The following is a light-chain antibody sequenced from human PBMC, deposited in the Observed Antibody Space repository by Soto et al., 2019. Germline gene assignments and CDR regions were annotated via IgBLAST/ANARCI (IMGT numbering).Light chain of an antibody. CDR1: SSDVGGYNY. V-gene: IGLV2-14*01. J-gene: IGLJ2*01. CDR2: EVT. CDR3: SSYTSSSTVL. Sequence: QSALTQPASVSGSLGQSFTISCTGTSSDVGGYNYVSWYQQHPGKDPKVVIFEVTNRPSGVSSRFSGSKSGNTASLTVSGLQAEDEGDYYCSSYTSSSTVLFGGGTKLTVL.